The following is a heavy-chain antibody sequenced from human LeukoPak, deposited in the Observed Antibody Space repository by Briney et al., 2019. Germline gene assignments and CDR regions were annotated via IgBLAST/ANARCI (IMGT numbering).Heavy chain of an antibody. V-gene: IGHV4-59*08. Sequence: PSETLSLTCTVSGVSGGSISSYYLSWIRQPPGKGLEWIGYIYYSGSTNSNPSLKNRVSISVDTSKNQFSLKLNSVTAADTAVYYCSRSLMVTTPHFDYWGQGILVTVSS. CDR1: GGSISSYY. J-gene: IGHJ4*02. D-gene: IGHD4-17*01. CDR3: SRSLMVTTPHFDY. CDR2: IYYSGST.